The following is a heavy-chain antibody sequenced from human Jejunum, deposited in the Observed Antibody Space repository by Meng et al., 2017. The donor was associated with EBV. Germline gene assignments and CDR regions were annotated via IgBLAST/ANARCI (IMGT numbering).Heavy chain of an antibody. CDR2: IYYSGST. CDR1: GGSVLSGNVY. CDR3: AGLRYSGYDRAFDY. D-gene: IGHD5-12*01. V-gene: IGHV4-61*01. J-gene: IGHJ4*02. Sequence: LCLTCPCSGGSVLSGNVYCRWTRQPPGKGLEWIGYIYYSGSTNYIPSLKSRVTISLDTSKNQFSLKLSSVTAADTAVYYCAGLRYSGYDRAFDYWGQGALVTVS.